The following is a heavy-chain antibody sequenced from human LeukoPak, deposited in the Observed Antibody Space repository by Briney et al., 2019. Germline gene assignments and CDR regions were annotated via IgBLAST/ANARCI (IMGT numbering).Heavy chain of an antibody. CDR3: VRDREGLTTGPPGY. Sequence: SETLSLTCTVSGGSISSYYWGWIRQPPGKGLEWIGSIYYSGSTYYNPSLKSRVTISVDTSKNQFSLKLSSVTAADTAVYYCVRDREGLTTGPPGYWGQGTLVTVSS. CDR2: IYYSGST. D-gene: IGHD4-17*01. CDR1: GGSISSYY. V-gene: IGHV4-39*07. J-gene: IGHJ4*02.